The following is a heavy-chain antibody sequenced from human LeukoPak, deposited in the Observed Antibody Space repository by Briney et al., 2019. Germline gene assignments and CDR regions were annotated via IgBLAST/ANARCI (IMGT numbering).Heavy chain of an antibody. V-gene: IGHV4-34*01. Sequence: NPSETLSLTCTVSGGSISSYYWSWIRQPPGKGLEWIGEINHSGSTNYNPSLKSRVTISVDTSKNQFSLKLSSVTAADTAVYYCARAKGYCSSTSCYGGLDYWGQGTLVTVSS. D-gene: IGHD2-2*01. CDR3: ARAKGYCSSTSCYGGLDY. J-gene: IGHJ4*02. CDR2: INHSGST. CDR1: GGSISSYY.